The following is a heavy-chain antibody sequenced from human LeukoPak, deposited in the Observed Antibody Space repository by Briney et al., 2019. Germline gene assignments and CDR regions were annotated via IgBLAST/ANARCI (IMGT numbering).Heavy chain of an antibody. D-gene: IGHD3-3*01. Sequence: SETLSLTCTVSGYSISSSSYYWGWIRQPPGKGLEWIGNIYYSGSTYYNPSLKSRVTISVDTSKNQFSLKLSSVTAADTAVYYCASSDPLTYDFWSASGTFDIWSQGTMVTVSS. CDR1: GYSISSSSYY. CDR3: ASSDPLTYDFWSASGTFDI. J-gene: IGHJ3*02. V-gene: IGHV4-39*01. CDR2: IYYSGST.